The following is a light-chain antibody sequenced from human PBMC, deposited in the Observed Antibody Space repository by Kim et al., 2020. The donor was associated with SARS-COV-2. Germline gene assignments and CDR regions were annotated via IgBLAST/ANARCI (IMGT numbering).Light chain of an antibody. V-gene: IGKV1-33*01. CDR2: DAS. CDR3: QQYRYLPIT. Sequence: ASVGDRVTFTCQASQDITNYLNWYQLKPGKAPNLLIYDASDLKTGVPSRFSGTGSGINFTFTISSLQPDDIATYYCQQYRYLPITFRQGTRLEIK. J-gene: IGKJ5*01. CDR1: QDITNY.